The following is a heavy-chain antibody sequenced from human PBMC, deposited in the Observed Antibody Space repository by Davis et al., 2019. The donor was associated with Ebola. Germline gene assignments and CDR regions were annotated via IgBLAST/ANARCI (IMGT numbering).Heavy chain of an antibody. CDR2: IYYSGST. CDR3: ARGAYYDSSGYYHPFDY. CDR1: GGSISSYY. J-gene: IGHJ4*02. V-gene: IGHV4-59*01. D-gene: IGHD3-22*01. Sequence: PGGSLRLSCTVSGGSISSYYWSWIRQPPGKGLEWIGYIYYSGSTNYNPSLKSRVTISVDTSKNQFSLKLSSVTAADTAVYYCARGAYYDSSGYYHPFDYWGQGTLVTVS.